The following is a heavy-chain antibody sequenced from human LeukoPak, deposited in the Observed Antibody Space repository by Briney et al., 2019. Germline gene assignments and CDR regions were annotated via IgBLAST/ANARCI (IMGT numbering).Heavy chain of an antibody. CDR2: ISYDGNNK. CDR1: GFTFSSYG. V-gene: IGHV3-30*18. D-gene: IGHD5-24*01. Sequence: GRSLRLSCAASGFTFSSYGMHWVRQAPGKGLEWVAAISYDGNNKYYADSVKGRFTISRDNSKNTLYLQMNSLRAEDTAVYYCAKDLENYFDYWGQGTLVTVSS. J-gene: IGHJ4*02. CDR3: AKDLENYFDY.